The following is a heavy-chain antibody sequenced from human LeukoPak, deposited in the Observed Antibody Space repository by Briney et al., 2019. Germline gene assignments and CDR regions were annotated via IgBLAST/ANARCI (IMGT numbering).Heavy chain of an antibody. D-gene: IGHD4-23*01. CDR1: VGSLSGYY. V-gene: IGHV4-34*01. CDR2: INHSGST. J-gene: IGHJ6*02. CDR3: ARAGTGLRWFAPGYYGMDV. Sequence: SETLSLTCAVYVGSLSGYYWIWIRQPQWKGREWIGEINHSGSTNYNPSLKSRVTISVDTSKNQFSLKLSSVTAADTAVYYCARAGTGLRWFAPGYYGMDVWGQGTTVTVSS.